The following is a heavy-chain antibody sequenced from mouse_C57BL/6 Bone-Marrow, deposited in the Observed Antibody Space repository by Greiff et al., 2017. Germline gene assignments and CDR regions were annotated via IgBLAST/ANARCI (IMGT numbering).Heavy chain of an antibody. V-gene: IGHV5-6*01. CDR1: GFTFSSYG. CDR2: ISSGGSYT. Sequence: EVMLVESGGDLVKPGGSLKLSCAASGFTFSSYGMSWVRQTPDKRLEWVATISSGGSYTYYPDSVKGRFTISRDNAKNTLYLQMSSLKSEDTAMYYCARLGNSAWFAYWGRGTRVTVSA. J-gene: IGHJ3*01. D-gene: IGHD2-1*01. CDR3: ARLGNSAWFAY.